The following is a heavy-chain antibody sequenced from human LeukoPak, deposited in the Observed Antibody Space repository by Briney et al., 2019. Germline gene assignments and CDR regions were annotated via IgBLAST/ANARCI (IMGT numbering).Heavy chain of an antibody. CDR1: GYSISSGYY. J-gene: IGHJ4*02. V-gene: IGHV4-38-2*02. CDR2: IYHSGST. D-gene: IGHD1-26*01. CDR3: AREVVERWELGVDY. Sequence: SETLSLTCTVSGYSISSGYYWGWIRQPPGKGLEWIGGIYHSGSTYYNPSLKSRVTISVDTSKNQFSLKLSSVTAADTAVYYCAREVVERWELGVDYWGQGTLVTVSS.